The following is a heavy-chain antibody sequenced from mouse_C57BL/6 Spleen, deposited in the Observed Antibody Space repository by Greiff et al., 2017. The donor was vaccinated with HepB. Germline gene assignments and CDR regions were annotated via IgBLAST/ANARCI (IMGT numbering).Heavy chain of an antibody. J-gene: IGHJ2*01. CDR1: GFSLTSYG. CDR3: AKAEKGTGGGGYFDY. CDR2: IWRGGST. Sequence: VQRVESGPGLVQPSQSLSITCTVSGFSLTSYGVHWVRQSPGKGLEWLGVIWRGGSTDYNAAFMSRLSITKDNSKSQVFFKMNSLQADDTAIYYCAKAEKGTGGGGYFDYWGQGTTLTVSS. V-gene: IGHV2-5*01. D-gene: IGHD4-1*01.